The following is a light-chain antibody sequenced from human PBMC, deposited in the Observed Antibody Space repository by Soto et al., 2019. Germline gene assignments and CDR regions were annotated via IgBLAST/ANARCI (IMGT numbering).Light chain of an antibody. CDR2: KVS. V-gene: IGKV2-30*01. J-gene: IGKJ4*01. CDR3: TQATHWPIT. Sequence: DVVMTQSPLSLPVTLGQPASISCRSSQSLVYSDGNTYLNWFQQRPGQSPRRLIYKVSSRDSGVPDRFTGSGSGTDFTLKISRVEAEDVGVYYCTQATHWPITFGGGTKVDIK. CDR1: QSLVYSDGNTY.